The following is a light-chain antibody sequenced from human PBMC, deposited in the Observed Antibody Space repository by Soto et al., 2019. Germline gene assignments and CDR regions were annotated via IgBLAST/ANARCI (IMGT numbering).Light chain of an antibody. V-gene: IGKV1-5*01. Sequence: DIQMTQSPSTLSASVGDRVAITCRASQSISSWLAWYQQKPGKAPKLLIYDASSLESGVPSRFSGSGSDTEFTLTINNLSPDDFATDHCHQYNRYSLRFGGGTKV. CDR2: DAS. CDR3: HQYNRYSLR. CDR1: QSISSW. J-gene: IGKJ4*01.